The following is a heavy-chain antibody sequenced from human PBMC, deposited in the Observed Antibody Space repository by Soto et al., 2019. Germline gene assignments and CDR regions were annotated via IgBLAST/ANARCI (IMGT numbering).Heavy chain of an antibody. V-gene: IGHV3-48*01. D-gene: IGHD2-15*01. CDR2: IHSSSTTI. Sequence: EVQLVESGGGLVQPGGSLRLSCEASGFTFTTFSMSWVRQAPGKGLEWVSYIHSSSTTIFYADSVKGRFTISRDNAKNSVYLQMNSMRVEDPAVYYCARGNYCSGDRCTEGPNWFGPWGQGTLVTVSS. CDR1: GFTFTTFS. CDR3: ARGNYCSGDRCTEGPNWFGP. J-gene: IGHJ5*02.